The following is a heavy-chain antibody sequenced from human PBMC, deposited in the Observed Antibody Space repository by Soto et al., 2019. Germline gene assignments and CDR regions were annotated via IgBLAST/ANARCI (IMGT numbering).Heavy chain of an antibody. J-gene: IGHJ4*02. V-gene: IGHV3-23*01. Sequence: EVQLLESGGGLVQPGGSLRLSCAASRLTFSSHGMSWVRQAPGKGLEWVSNISGSGTSTYYADSVRGRFTISRENSKNTLYLEMNSLRADDTAVYYCATGGWLRHNDNWGQGTLVTVSS. D-gene: IGHD5-12*01. CDR2: ISGSGTST. CDR1: RLTFSSHG. CDR3: ATGGWLRHNDN.